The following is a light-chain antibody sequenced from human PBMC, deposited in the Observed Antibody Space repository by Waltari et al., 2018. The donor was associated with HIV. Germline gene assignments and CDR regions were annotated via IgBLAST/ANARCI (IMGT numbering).Light chain of an antibody. CDR1: QSISNN. V-gene: IGKV3-15*01. CDR2: GAS. CDR3: QQYNDFPLP. Sequence: EIVMTQSPATLSGSPGERAALSCRANQSISNNLAWYQQNPGQAPRLLIYGASTKDTAIPARFSGSGSGTEFTLTISSLQSEDFAVYYCQQYNDFPLPFGGGTKVEIK. J-gene: IGKJ4*01.